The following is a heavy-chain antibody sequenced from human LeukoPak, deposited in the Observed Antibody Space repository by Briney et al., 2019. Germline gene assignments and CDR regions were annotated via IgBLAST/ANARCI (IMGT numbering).Heavy chain of an antibody. J-gene: IGHJ5*02. CDR1: GGSISSYY. CDR2: IYYSGST. Sequence: SETLSLTCTVSGGSISSYYWSWIRQPPGKGLEWIGCIYYSGSTIYNPSLKSRVTISLDTSMSKNQFSLKLSSVTAADTAVYYCARWEYYYGPFDPWGQGTLVTVSS. CDR3: ARWEYYYGPFDP. D-gene: IGHD3-10*01. V-gene: IGHV4-59*08.